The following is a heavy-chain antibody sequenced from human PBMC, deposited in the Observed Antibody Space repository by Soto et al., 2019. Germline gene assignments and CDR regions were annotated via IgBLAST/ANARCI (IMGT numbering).Heavy chain of an antibody. D-gene: IGHD5-18*01. Sequence: QVQLVESGGGVVQPGRSLRISCAATGFSFNFYAMYWVRQAPGKGLEWVAMISNDGSSENYADSVRGRFIISRDNSKKTLFLQMNSLRPEDTATYYCVRDSGANYGTFWYFDLWGSGTLVTVSS. V-gene: IGHV3-30-3*01. J-gene: IGHJ2*01. CDR2: ISNDGSSE. CDR3: VRDSGANYGTFWYFDL. CDR1: GFSFNFYA.